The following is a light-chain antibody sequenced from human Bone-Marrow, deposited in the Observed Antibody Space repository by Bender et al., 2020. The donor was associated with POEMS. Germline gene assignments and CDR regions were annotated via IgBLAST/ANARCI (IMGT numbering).Light chain of an antibody. CDR2: DDS. Sequence: TQPPSVSVAPGQTARITCGGHNIGSRSVHWYQQKPGQAPVLVVYDDSDRPSGIPERFSGSNSGNTATLTISRVEAGDEADYYCQVWDNSGDPVVFGEGTKLTVL. CDR3: QVWDNSGDPVV. CDR1: NIGSRS. V-gene: IGLV3-21*02. J-gene: IGLJ2*01.